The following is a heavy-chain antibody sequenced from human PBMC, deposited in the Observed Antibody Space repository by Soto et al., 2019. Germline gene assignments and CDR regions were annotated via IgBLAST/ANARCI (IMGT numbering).Heavy chain of an antibody. CDR2: IVVGSGNT. D-gene: IGHD5-18*01. J-gene: IGHJ4*02. CDR1: GFAFTTSA. Sequence: SVKLSCKASGFAFTTSAVQWVRQARGQRPEWIRWIVVGSGNTNYAQNFQERVTITRDMPTSTAYMELSSLRSEDTAVYYCADMATADYWGQGALVTVFS. V-gene: IGHV1-58*01. CDR3: ADMATADY.